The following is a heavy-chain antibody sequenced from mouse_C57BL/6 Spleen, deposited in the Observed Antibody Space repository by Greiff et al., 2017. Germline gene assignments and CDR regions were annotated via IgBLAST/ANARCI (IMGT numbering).Heavy chain of an antibody. J-gene: IGHJ4*01. D-gene: IGHD2-5*01. CDR2: IDPETGGT. Sequence: QVQLQQSGAELVRPGASVTLSCKASGYTFTDYEMHWVKQTPVHGLEWIGAIDPETGGTAYNQKFKGKAILTADKSSSTAYMELRSLTSEDSAVYYCTRNSKGAMDYWGQGTSVTVAS. CDR3: TRNSKGAMDY. CDR1: GYTFTDYE. V-gene: IGHV1-15*01.